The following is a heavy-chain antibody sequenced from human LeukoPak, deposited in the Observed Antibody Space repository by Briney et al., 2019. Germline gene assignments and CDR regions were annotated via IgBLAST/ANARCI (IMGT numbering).Heavy chain of an antibody. CDR2: IIPILGIA. Sequence: SVKVSCKASGGTFSSYTISWVRQAPGQGLEWMGRIIPILGIANYAQKFQGRVTITADKSTSTAYMELSSLRSEDTAVYYCARETDIVVVAAAHPGAFDIWGQGTMVTVSS. D-gene: IGHD2-15*01. CDR3: ARETDIVVVAAAHPGAFDI. CDR1: GGTFSSYT. V-gene: IGHV1-69*04. J-gene: IGHJ3*02.